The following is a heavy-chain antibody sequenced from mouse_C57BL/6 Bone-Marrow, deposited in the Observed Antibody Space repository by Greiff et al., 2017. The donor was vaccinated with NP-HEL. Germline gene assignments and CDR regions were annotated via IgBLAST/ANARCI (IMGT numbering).Heavy chain of an antibody. V-gene: IGHV14-4*01. CDR3: MVNLDY. Sequence: EVQLQQSGAELVRPGASVKLSCTASGFNIKDDYMHWVKQTPGQGLEWIGSIYPENGDTSYASKFQGKATITADTSSNTAYLQLSSLTSEDIAVYYCMVNLDYWGQGTSVTVSS. D-gene: IGHD2-2*01. J-gene: IGHJ4*01. CDR1: GFNIKDDY. CDR2: IYPENGDT.